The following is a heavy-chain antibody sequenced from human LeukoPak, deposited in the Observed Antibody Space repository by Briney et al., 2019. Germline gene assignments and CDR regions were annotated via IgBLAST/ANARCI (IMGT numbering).Heavy chain of an antibody. J-gene: IGHJ4*02. Sequence: GGSLRLSCTVSGFTFSNYWMSWVRQTPGKGLEWVANIEQDGSEKWYVDSVKGRFTISRDNAKNSLYLQMNSLRAEDTAVYYCGRGHWGLDYWGQGALVTVSS. V-gene: IGHV3-7*01. D-gene: IGHD7-27*01. CDR3: GRGHWGLDY. CDR1: GFTFSNYW. CDR2: IEQDGSEK.